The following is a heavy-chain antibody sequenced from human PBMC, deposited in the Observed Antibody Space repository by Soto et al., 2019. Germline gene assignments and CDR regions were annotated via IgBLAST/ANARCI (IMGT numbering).Heavy chain of an antibody. D-gene: IGHD1-1*01. CDR1: GGSISSSSYY. Sequence: SETLSLTCTVSGGSISSSSYYWGWIRQPPGKGLEWIGSIYYSGSTYYNPSLKSRVTISVDTSKNQFSLKLSSVTAADTAVYYCARLDDVIAFDIWGQGTMVTVSS. CDR3: ARLDDVIAFDI. J-gene: IGHJ3*02. V-gene: IGHV4-39*01. CDR2: IYYSGST.